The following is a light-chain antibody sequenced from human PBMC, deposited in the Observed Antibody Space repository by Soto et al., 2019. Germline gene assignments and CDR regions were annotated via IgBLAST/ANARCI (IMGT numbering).Light chain of an antibody. V-gene: IGKV1-27*01. J-gene: IGKJ4*01. CDR3: QKYNSAPL. Sequence: DIQMTQSPSSLSASVGDRITITCRTSQGISNYLAWYQQKSGEVPKLLIYLASTLRSVVPSRFSGSRSGTDFTLTISSLQPEDVAIYYCQKYNSAPLFGGGTKVEI. CDR1: QGISNY. CDR2: LAS.